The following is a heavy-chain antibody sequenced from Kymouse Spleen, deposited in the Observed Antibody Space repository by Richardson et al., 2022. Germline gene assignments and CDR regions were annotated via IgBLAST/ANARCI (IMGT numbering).Heavy chain of an antibody. CDR1: GFTFSSYG. V-gene: IGHV3-33*01. Sequence: QVQLVESGGGVVQPGRSLRLSCAASGFTFSSYGMHWVRQAPGKGLEWVAVIWYDGSNKYYADSVKGRFTISRDNSKNTLYLQMNSLRAEDTAVYYCARPFSPLLYYGMDVWGQGTTVTVSS. CDR2: IWYDGSNK. CDR3: ARPFSPLLYYGMDV. J-gene: IGHJ6*02. D-gene: IGHD1-26*01,IGHD2-15*01,IGHD3-3*01.